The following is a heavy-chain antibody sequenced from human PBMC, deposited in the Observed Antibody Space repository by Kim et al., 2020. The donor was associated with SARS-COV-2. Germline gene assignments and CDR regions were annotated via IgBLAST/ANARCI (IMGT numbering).Heavy chain of an antibody. CDR3: ARGRWYYDFWSGCKGGEYWFVP. Sequence: WGSLRLSCAASGFTFSSYDMHWVRQATGKGLEWVSAIGTAGDTYYPGSVKGRFTISRENAKNSLYLQMNSLRAGDTAVYYCARGRWYYDFWSGCKGGEYWFVPWGQGTLDNVPS. CDR2: IGTAGDT. J-gene: IGHJ5*02. CDR1: GFTFSSYD. V-gene: IGHV3-13*01. D-gene: IGHD3-3*01.